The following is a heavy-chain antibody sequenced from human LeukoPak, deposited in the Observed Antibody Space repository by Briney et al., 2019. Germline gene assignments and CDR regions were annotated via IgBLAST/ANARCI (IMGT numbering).Heavy chain of an antibody. Sequence: GGSLRLSCAPSGFTFRASWMHWVRQAPGEGLVWVSRISSGGSDTIYADSVKGRFTISRDNAKNTLYLQMNSLRADDTAVYYCARDRGGSGPTTVDYWGQGTLVTVSS. CDR3: ARDRGGSGPTTVDY. J-gene: IGHJ4*02. CDR2: ISSGGSDT. V-gene: IGHV3-74*01. D-gene: IGHD6-19*01. CDR1: GFTFRASW.